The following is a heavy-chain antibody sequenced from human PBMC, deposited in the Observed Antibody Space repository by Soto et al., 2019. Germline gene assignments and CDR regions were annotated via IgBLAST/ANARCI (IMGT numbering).Heavy chain of an antibody. CDR1: GYTFTSYY. CDR2: INPSGGST. CDR3: AREGCTMVLGVDCPSNWFDS. J-gene: IGHJ5*01. V-gene: IGHV1-46*01. Sequence: ASVKVSCKASGYTFTSYYMHWVRQAPGQGLEWMGIINPSGGSTSYAQKFQGRVTMTRDTSTSTVYMELSSLRSEDTAMYYCAREGCTMVLGVDCPSNWFDSWGPGTLVTVSS. D-gene: IGHD3-10*01.